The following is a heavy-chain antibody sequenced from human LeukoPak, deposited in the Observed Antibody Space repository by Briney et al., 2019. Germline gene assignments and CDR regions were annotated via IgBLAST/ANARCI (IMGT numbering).Heavy chain of an antibody. CDR1: GYTFTSYD. V-gene: IGHV1-18*01. D-gene: IGHD3-3*02. J-gene: IGHJ4*02. Sequence: ASVKVSCKASGYTFTSYDINWVRRAPGQGLEWVGWISASNGDTTYAQKLQDRVTMTTDTFTSTAYMELRSLRSDDTAVYYCARAPPGLIYGPGDYWGQGTLVTVSS. CDR2: ISASNGDT. CDR3: ARAPPGLIYGPGDY.